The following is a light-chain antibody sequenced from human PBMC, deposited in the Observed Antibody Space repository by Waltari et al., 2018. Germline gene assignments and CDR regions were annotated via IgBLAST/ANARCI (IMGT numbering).Light chain of an antibody. CDR3: SSYTTRGTWV. J-gene: IGLJ3*02. V-gene: IGLV2-14*03. Sequence: QSALTQPASVSGSPGQSITFSCTGAFSDVGASDYVSRYQQLPCRAPKLLIYDVSHRPSGVSDRLSGSKSGNTASLTISGLQPEDEADYYCSSYTTRGTWVFGGGTKLTVL. CDR2: DVS. CDR1: FSDVGASDY.